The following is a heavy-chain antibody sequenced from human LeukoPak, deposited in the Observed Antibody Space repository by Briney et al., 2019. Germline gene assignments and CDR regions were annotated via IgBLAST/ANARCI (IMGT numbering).Heavy chain of an antibody. D-gene: IGHD6-19*01. V-gene: IGHV3-23*01. J-gene: IGHJ4*02. CDR2: ISGSAGST. Sequence: PGGSLRLSCAASGFTFNNFAMSWVRQAPGTGLEWVSAISGSAGSTYYADSVKGRFTISRDNSKNTLYLQMDSLGAEDTAVHFCAKGSVAATYKFDCWGQGTLVTVSS. CDR1: GFTFNNFA. CDR3: AKGSVAATYKFDC.